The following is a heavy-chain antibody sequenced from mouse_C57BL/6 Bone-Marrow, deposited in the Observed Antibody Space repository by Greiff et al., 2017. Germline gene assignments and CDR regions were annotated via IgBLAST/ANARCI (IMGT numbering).Heavy chain of an antibody. CDR2: ISDGGSYT. D-gene: IGHD2-4*01. J-gene: IGHJ3*01. CDR1: GFTFSSYA. Sequence: EVKLMESGGGLVKPGGSLKLSCAASGFTFSSYAMSWVRQTPEKRLEWVATISDGGSYTYYPDNVKGRFTISRDNAKNNLYLQMSHLKSEDTAMYYCARDDVITRLFAYWGQGTLVTVSA. CDR3: ARDDVITRLFAY. V-gene: IGHV5-4*01.